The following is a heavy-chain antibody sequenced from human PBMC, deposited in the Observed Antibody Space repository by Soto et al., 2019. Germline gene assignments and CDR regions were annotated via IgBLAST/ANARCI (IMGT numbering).Heavy chain of an antibody. CDR3: ARNPTIRSYYYYYYMDV. V-gene: IGHV4-39*01. J-gene: IGHJ6*03. CDR2: IYYSGST. CDR1: GGSISSSSYY. Sequence: SEXLSLTCTVSGGSISSSSYYWGWIRQPPGKGLEWIGSIYYSGSTYYNPSLKSRVTISVDTSKNQFSLKLSSVTAADTAVYYCARNPTIRSYYYYYYMDVWGKGTTVTVSS. D-gene: IGHD5-12*01.